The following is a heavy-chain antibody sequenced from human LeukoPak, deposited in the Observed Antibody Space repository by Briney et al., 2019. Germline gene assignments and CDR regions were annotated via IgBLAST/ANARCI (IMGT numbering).Heavy chain of an antibody. CDR3: ARGATVTYSTYDYYYYMDV. CDR1: GYTFTSYA. V-gene: IGHV1-3*03. Sequence: GASVKVSCKASGYTFTSYAMHWVRQAPGQRLEWMGWINAGNGNTKYSQEFQGRVTITRDTSASTAYMELSSLRSEDMAVYYCARGATVTYSTYDYYYYMDVWGKGTTVTVSS. D-gene: IGHD4-17*01. J-gene: IGHJ6*03. CDR2: INAGNGNT.